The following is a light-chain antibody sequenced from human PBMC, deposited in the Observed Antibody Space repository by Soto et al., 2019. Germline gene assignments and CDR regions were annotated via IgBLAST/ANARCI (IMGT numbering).Light chain of an antibody. CDR2: KAS. J-gene: IGKJ1*01. V-gene: IGKV1-5*03. Sequence: DIQMTQSPSTLSASVGDRVTITCRASQSISRLLAWYQQKPRKAPKVLIYKASSVESGVPSRFSGSGSGTEFTLTISSLQPDDFATYYCQQYNTYPWTFGQGTKVEIK. CDR1: QSISRL. CDR3: QQYNTYPWT.